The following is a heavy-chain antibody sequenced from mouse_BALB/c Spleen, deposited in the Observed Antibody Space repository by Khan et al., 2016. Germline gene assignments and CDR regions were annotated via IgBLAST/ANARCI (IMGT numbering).Heavy chain of an antibody. CDR1: GYTFTNYG. CDR2: INTNTGEP. J-gene: IGHJ4*01. V-gene: IGHV9-3*02. Sequence: QFQLVQSGPELKKPGETVKISCKASGYTFTNYGMNWVKQAPGKGLKWMGWINTNTGEPTYAEEFKGRFAFSLETSASTAYLQSNNLKTEDTATYFCAGPTGYYAMDYWGQGTSVTVSS. CDR3: AGPTGYYAMDY. D-gene: IGHD4-1*02.